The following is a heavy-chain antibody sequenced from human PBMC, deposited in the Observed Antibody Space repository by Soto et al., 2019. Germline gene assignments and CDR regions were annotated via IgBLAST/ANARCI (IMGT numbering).Heavy chain of an antibody. CDR3: ARDRGYSYGYVDY. D-gene: IGHD5-18*01. CDR2: IKQDGSEK. Sequence: GGSLRLSCAASGFTFSSYWMSWVRQAPGKGLEWVANIKQDGSEKYYVDSVKGRFTISRDNAKNSLYLQMNSLRAEDTAVYYCARDRGYSYGYVDYWGQGTLVTVSS. V-gene: IGHV3-7*01. J-gene: IGHJ4*02. CDR1: GFTFSSYW.